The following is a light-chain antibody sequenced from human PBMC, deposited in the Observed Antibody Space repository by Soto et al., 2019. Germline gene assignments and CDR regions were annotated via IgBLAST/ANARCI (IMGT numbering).Light chain of an antibody. J-gene: IGKJ5*01. CDR1: VGNSF. V-gene: IGKV3-20*01. CDR2: GAS. CDR3: QQCGSSCT. Sequence: VGNSFLSWFQQIPGQAPRLLIYGASMRATGIPDRFSGSGSGTDFTLTISRLEPEDFAVYYCQQCGSSCTFGQGARLEIK.